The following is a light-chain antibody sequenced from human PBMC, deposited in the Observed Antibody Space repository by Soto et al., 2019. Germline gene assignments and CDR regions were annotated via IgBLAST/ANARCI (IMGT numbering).Light chain of an antibody. CDR3: SSYTSSSTVV. CDR2: EVS. CDR1: SSDVGGYNY. J-gene: IGLJ1*01. Sequence: QSALTQPASVSGSPGQSITISCTGTSSDVGGYNYVSWYQQHPGKAPKLMIYEVSQRPSGDSNRFSGSKSGNTASLTISGLQAEDEADYWCSSYTSSSTVVFGTGTKVT. V-gene: IGLV2-14*01.